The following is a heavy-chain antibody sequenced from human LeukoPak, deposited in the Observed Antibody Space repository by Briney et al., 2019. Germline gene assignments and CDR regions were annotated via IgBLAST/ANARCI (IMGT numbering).Heavy chain of an antibody. CDR3: ARGANFYYYGMDV. D-gene: IGHD2-15*01. Sequence: KPSETLSLTCAVYGGSFSGYYWSGIRQPPGKGLEWIGEINHSGSTNYNPSLKSRVTISVDTSKNQFSLKLSSVTAADTAVYYCARGANFYYYGMDVWGQGTTVTVSS. CDR2: INHSGST. CDR1: GGSFSGYY. V-gene: IGHV4-34*01. J-gene: IGHJ6*02.